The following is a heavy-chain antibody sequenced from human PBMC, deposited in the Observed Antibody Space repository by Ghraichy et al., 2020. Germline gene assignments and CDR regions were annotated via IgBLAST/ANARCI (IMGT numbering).Heavy chain of an antibody. CDR3: AKSGRIAVLKWFWFDP. CDR1: GFTFSSYA. Sequence: GGSLRLSCAASGFTFSSYAMSWVRQAPGKGLEWVSAISGSGGSTYYADSVKGRFTISRDNSKNTLYLQMNSLRAEDTAVYYCAKSGRIAVLKWFWFDPWGQGTLVTVSS. D-gene: IGHD6-19*01. J-gene: IGHJ5*02. CDR2: ISGSGGST. V-gene: IGHV3-23*01.